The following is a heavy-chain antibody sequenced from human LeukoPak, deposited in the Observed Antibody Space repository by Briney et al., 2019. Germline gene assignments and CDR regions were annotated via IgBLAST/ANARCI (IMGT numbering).Heavy chain of an antibody. CDR3: ARGGYYNTRNAFDI. J-gene: IGHJ3*02. V-gene: IGHV4-4*07. D-gene: IGHD3-10*01. CDR2: VYTSGNT. CDR1: GGSISTYY. Sequence: SETLSLTCTISGGSISTYYWSWIRQPAGKRLKWIGRVYTSGNTNYNPSLKSRVTMSVDTSKNQFSLKLSSVTAADTAVYYCARGGYYNTRNAFDIWGRGTMVTVSS.